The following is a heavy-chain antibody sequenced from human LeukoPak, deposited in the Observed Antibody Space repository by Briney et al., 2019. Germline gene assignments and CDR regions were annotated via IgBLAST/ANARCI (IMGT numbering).Heavy chain of an antibody. J-gene: IGHJ4*02. V-gene: IGHV3-21*04. D-gene: IGHD2-2*01. Sequence: GGSLRLSCAASGFTFSSYSMNWVRQAPGKGLEWVSSISSSSSYIYYADSVKGRFTIARDNANNSLYLQMNSLRAEDTAVYYCAKSRDIVVVPAAYFDYWGQGTLVTVSS. CDR1: GFTFSSYS. CDR2: ISSSSSYI. CDR3: AKSRDIVVVPAAYFDY.